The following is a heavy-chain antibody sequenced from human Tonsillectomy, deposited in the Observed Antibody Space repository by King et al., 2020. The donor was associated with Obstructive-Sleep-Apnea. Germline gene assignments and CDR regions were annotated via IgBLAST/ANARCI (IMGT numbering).Heavy chain of an antibody. D-gene: IGHD3-22*01. V-gene: IGHV4-39*07. CDR2: IYYSGST. J-gene: IGHJ4*02. CDR1: GGSISSSNYY. CDR3: ARAPAYYYDSSGYYTFDY. Sequence: QLQESGPGLVKPSETLSLTCTVSGGSISSSNYYWGWIRQPPGKGLEWIGSIYYSGSTYYNPSLKSRVTISVDTSKNQFSLKLSSVTAADTAVYYCARAPAYYYDSSGYYTFDYWGQGTLVTVSS.